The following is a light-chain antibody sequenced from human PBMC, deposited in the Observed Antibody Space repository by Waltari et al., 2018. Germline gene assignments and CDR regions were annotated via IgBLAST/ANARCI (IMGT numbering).Light chain of an antibody. CDR2: AAS. Sequence: IQMTQSPSSLPASVGDRLTITCRASQKVLTHLSWYQSKPGKAPRLLIYAASMLQSGVPNRFSGSGSGTDFTLTISSLQPEDFATYYCLQTYTTPWAFGQGTKVEVK. V-gene: IGKV1-39*01. CDR3: LQTYTTPWA. CDR1: QKVLTH. J-gene: IGKJ1*01.